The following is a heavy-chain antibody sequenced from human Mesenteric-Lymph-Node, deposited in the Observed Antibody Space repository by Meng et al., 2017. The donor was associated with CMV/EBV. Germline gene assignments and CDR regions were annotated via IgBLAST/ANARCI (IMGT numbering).Heavy chain of an antibody. CDR3: ARDGNGMDV. Sequence: GESLKISCAASTSTFSNYWMHWVRQAPGEGLEWVANIKQDGSEKYYVDSVKGRFTISRDNAKNSLYLQMNSLRAEDTAVYYCARDGNGMDVWGQGTTVTVSS. CDR1: TSTFSNYW. D-gene: IGHD1-26*01. CDR2: IKQDGSEK. V-gene: IGHV3-7*01. J-gene: IGHJ6*02.